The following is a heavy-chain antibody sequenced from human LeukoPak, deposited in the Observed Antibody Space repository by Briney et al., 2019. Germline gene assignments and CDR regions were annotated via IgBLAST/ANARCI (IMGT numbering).Heavy chain of an antibody. Sequence: ASVKVSCKASGYTFTSYAMHWVRQAPGQRLEWMGWINAGNGNTKYLQKFQGRVTITRDTSASTAYMELSSLRSEDTAVYYCARDRSYYDILTGDKHFDYWGQGTLVTVSS. CDR3: ARDRSYYDILTGDKHFDY. V-gene: IGHV1-3*01. J-gene: IGHJ4*02. D-gene: IGHD3-9*01. CDR1: GYTFTSYA. CDR2: INAGNGNT.